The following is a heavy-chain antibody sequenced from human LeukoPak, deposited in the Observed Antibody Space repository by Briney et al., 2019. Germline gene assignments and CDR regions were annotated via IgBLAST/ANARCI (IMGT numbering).Heavy chain of an antibody. J-gene: IGHJ4*02. CDR1: GFTFSSYA. D-gene: IGHD2-2*01. CDR3: ARANIVVVPAATYFDY. CDR2: ISYDGSNK. V-gene: IGHV3-30*04. Sequence: GGSLRLSCAASGFTFSSYAMHWVRQAPGKGLEWVAVISYDGSNKYYADSVKGRFTISGDNSKNTLYLQMNSLRAEDTAVYYCARANIVVVPAATYFDYWGQGTLVTVSS.